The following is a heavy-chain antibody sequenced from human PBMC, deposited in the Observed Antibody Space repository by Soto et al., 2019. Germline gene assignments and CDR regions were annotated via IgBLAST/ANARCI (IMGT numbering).Heavy chain of an antibody. Sequence: SETLSLTCTVSGGSISSGGYYWSWIRQHPGKGLEWIGYIYYSGSTYYNPSLKSRVTISVDTSKNQFSLKLSSVTAADTAVYYCARDFSPDGHHSFDPWGQGTLVTVSS. CDR1: GGSISSGGYY. V-gene: IGHV4-31*03. CDR3: ARDFSPDGHHSFDP. CDR2: IYYSGST. J-gene: IGHJ5*02. D-gene: IGHD2-8*01.